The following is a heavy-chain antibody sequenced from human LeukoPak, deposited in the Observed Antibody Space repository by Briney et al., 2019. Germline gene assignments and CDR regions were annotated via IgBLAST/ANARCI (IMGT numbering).Heavy chain of an antibody. CDR3: ARGCSSSPINNWFDP. CDR2: ISAYNGNT. D-gene: IGHD6-6*01. CDR1: GYTFTSYG. V-gene: IGHV1-18*01. J-gene: IGHJ5*02. Sequence: ASVKVSCKASGYTFTSYGISWVRQAPGQGLEWMGWISAYNGNTNYAQKLQGRVTMTTDTSTSTAYMELRSLRSDDTAVYYCARGCSSSPINNWFDPWGQGTLVTVSS.